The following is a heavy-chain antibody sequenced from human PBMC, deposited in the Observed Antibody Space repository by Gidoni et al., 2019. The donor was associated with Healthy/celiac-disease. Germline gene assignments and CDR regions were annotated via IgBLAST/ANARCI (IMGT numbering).Heavy chain of an antibody. D-gene: IGHD2-15*01. CDR3: AREAWATRPFDY. CDR2: ISSSSSYI. V-gene: IGHV3-21*01. Sequence: EVQLVESGGGLVKPGGSLSLSLEASGFTFSSYSMNWVRQAPGKGLEWVSSISSSSSYIYYTDSVKGRFTISRDNAKNSLYLQMNSLRAEDTAVYYCAREAWATRPFDYWGQGTLVTVSS. CDR1: GFTFSSYS. J-gene: IGHJ4*02.